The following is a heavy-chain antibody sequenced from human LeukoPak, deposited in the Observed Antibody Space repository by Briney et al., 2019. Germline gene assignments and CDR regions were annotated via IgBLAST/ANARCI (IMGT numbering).Heavy chain of an antibody. Sequence: SVKVSCKASGGTFSSYAISWVRQAPGQGLEWMGGIIPIFGTANYAQKFQGRVTITADESTSTAYMELSSLRSEDTAVYYCARNQVVGAGDYFDYWGQGTLVTVSS. V-gene: IGHV1-69*13. CDR2: IIPIFGTA. CDR3: ARNQVVGAGDYFDY. D-gene: IGHD1-26*01. CDR1: GGTFSSYA. J-gene: IGHJ4*02.